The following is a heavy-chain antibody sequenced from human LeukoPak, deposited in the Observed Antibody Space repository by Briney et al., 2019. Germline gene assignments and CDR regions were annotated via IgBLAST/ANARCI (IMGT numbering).Heavy chain of an antibody. D-gene: IGHD3-22*01. CDR3: ARTSGSSGYYYPYY. CDR2: FYYSGST. Sequence: SETLSLTCTVSGGSISSSSYYWGWIRQPPGKGLEWIGSFYYSGSTYYNPSLKSRVTISVDTSKNQFSLKLSSVTAADTAVYYCARTSGSSGYYYPYYWGQGTLVTVSS. J-gene: IGHJ4*02. CDR1: GGSISSSSYY. V-gene: IGHV4-39*01.